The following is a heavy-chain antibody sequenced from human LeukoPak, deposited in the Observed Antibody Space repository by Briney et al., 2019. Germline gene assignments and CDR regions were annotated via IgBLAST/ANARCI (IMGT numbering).Heavy chain of an antibody. Sequence: PGGSLRLSCAASGFTFSSYSMNWVRQAPGKGLEWVSYISSSSSTIYYADSVKGRFTISRDNAKNSLYLQMNSLRAEDTAVYYCAREGIAAAGTHYYYYMDVWSKGTTVTVSS. J-gene: IGHJ6*03. CDR1: GFTFSSYS. D-gene: IGHD6-13*01. V-gene: IGHV3-48*04. CDR3: AREGIAAAGTHYYYYMDV. CDR2: ISSSSSTI.